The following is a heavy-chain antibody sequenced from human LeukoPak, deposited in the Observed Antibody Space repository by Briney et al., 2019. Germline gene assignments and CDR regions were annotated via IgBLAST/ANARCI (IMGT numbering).Heavy chain of an antibody. CDR2: ISGNSGSI. CDR3: AKDRESSSSWDNGLAP. D-gene: IGHD6-13*01. J-gene: IGHJ5*02. Sequence: GRSLRLSCATSGFNFDDYAMHWVRQVPGKGLEWVAGISGNSGSIGYADSVKGRFTISRDNAKNSLYLQMNSLRAEDTVLYYCAKDRESSSSWDNGLAPWGQGTLVTVSS. CDR1: GFNFDDYA. V-gene: IGHV3-9*01.